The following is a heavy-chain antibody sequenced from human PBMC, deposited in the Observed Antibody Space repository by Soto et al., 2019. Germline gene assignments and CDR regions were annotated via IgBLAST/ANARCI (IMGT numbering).Heavy chain of an antibody. V-gene: IGHV1-46*01. Sequence: QVQLVQSGAEVKKPGASVRVSCKASGYTFTSYYMHWVRQAPGQGLEWMGVIKTSSGSASYAEMFQDRVTMTRDTSTSTVYMLLSSLRSEDTAMYYCARDNRDGGGYYYPVNWGQGTLVTVSS. CDR2: IKTSSGSA. D-gene: IGHD3-22*01. J-gene: IGHJ4*02. CDR3: ARDNRDGGGYYYPVN. CDR1: GYTFTSYY.